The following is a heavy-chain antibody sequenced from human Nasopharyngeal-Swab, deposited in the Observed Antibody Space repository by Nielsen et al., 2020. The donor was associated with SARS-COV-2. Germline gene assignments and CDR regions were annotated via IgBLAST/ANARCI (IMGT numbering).Heavy chain of an antibody. CDR3: ANGPAGSYWYFDL. CDR1: GFTFSDYY. Sequence: GESLKISCAASGFTFSDYYMSWIRQAPGKGLEWVSYISSSGSTIYYADSVKGRFTISRDNAKNSLYLQMNSLRAEDTAVYYCANGPAGSYWYFDLWGRGTLVTVSS. V-gene: IGHV3-11*04. D-gene: IGHD2-15*01. CDR2: ISSSGSTI. J-gene: IGHJ2*01.